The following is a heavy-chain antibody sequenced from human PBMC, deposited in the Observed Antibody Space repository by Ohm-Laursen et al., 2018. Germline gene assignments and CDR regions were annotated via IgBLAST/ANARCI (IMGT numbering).Heavy chain of an antibody. J-gene: IGHJ6*02. CDR1: GFTFGDYA. CDR2: IRSKAYGGTT. CDR3: TLGPYYYYYGMDV. Sequence: SLRLSCTASGFTFGDYAMSWVRQAPGKGLEWVGFIRSKAYGGTTEYAASVKGRFTISRDDSKSIAYLQMNSLKTEDTAVYYCTLGPYYYYYGMDVWGQGTTGTVSS. D-gene: IGHD7-27*01. V-gene: IGHV3-49*04.